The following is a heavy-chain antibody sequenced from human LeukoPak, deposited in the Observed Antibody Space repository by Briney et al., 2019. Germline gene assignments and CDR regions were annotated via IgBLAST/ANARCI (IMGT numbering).Heavy chain of an antibody. CDR1: GGSIDSYY. CDR3: ARGRTSGGYPHFDS. D-gene: IGHD6-19*01. Sequence: ASETLSLTCTVSGGSIDSYYWTWIRQPPGKGLEWIAYIYSASTNYNPSLKSRATITVDTSRNQFSLKLRSVTAAYMAVYYCARGRTSGGYPHFDSWGQGIQVTVSS. V-gene: IGHV4-59*01. CDR2: IYSAST. J-gene: IGHJ4*02.